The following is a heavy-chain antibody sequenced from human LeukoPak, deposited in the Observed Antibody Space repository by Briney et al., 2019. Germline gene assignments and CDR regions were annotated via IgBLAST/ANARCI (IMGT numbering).Heavy chain of an antibody. CDR1: GGSFSGYY. D-gene: IGHD3-3*01. CDR2: INHSGSA. Sequence: SETLSLTCAVYGGSFSGYYWSWIRQPPGKGLEWIGEINHSGSANYNPSLKSRVTLSIDKSKNQFSLNLNSVTAADTAVYYCARARRDSGYYKVDYWGQGTLVTVSS. CDR3: ARARRDSGYYKVDY. V-gene: IGHV4-34*01. J-gene: IGHJ4*02.